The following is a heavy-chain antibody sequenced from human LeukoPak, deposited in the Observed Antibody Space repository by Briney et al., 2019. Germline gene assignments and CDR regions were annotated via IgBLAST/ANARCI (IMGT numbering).Heavy chain of an antibody. CDR2: IYTSGST. CDR3: ARAESIAARPGAFDI. D-gene: IGHD6-6*01. V-gene: IGHV4-61*02. CDR1: GGSISSGSYY. Sequence: SETLSLNCTVSGGSISSGSYYWSWIRQPAGKGLEWIGRIYTSGSTNYNPSIKSRVTISVDTSKNQFSLKLSSVTAADTAVYYCARAESIAARPGAFDIWGQGTMVTVSS. J-gene: IGHJ3*02.